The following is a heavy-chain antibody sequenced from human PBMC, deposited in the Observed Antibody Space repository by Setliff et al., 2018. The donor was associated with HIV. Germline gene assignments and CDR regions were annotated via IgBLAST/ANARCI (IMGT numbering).Heavy chain of an antibody. J-gene: IGHJ5*02. CDR2: VDPSGGST. D-gene: IGHD3-10*01. Sequence: ASVKVSCKASGYIFTSYYMHWLRQVPGQGLEWMGIVDPSGGSTHYAQKFEGRVTMTRDTSASTAYMELSSLRSEDTAVYYCARGGYYYGSGKGNWFDPWGQGTLVTVSS. CDR3: ARGGYYYGSGKGNWFDP. CDR1: GYIFTSYY. V-gene: IGHV1-46*01.